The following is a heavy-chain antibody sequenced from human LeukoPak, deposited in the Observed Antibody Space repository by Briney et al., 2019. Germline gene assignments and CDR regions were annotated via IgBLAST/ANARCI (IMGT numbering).Heavy chain of an antibody. CDR1: GGSISSSNW. V-gene: IGHV4-4*02. J-gene: IGHJ3*02. CDR3: ARVAVAGNPGELLSSNWLDI. Sequence: SETLSLTCPVSGGSISSSNWWSWVRQPPGKGLELIGEIYHSGSTNYNPSLKSRVTISVDKSKNQFSLKLSSVAAADTDVYYCARVAVAGNPGELLSSNWLDIWGQGTMVTVSS. D-gene: IGHD6-19*01. CDR2: IYHSGST.